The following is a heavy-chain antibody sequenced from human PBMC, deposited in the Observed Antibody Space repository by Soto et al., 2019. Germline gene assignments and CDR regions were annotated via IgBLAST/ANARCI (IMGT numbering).Heavy chain of an antibody. CDR2: INSDGSST. D-gene: IGHD6-6*01. CDR1: GFTFSSYW. CDR3: ARVQMPSSSSPLQYYYYYYMDV. Sequence: GGSLRLSCAASGFTFSSYWMHWVRQAPGKGLVWVSRINSDGSSTSYADSVKGRFTISRDNAKNTLYLKMNSLRAEDTAVYYCARVQMPSSSSPLQYYYYYYMDVWGKGTTVTVFS. V-gene: IGHV3-74*01. J-gene: IGHJ6*03.